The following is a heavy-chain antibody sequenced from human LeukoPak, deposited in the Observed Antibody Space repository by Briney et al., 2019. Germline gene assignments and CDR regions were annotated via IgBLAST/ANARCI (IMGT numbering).Heavy chain of an antibody. J-gene: IGHJ4*02. V-gene: IGHV3-74*01. CDR1: GFTFSSHL. D-gene: IGHD1-14*01. Sequence: GGSLRLSCAASGFTFSSHLMHWVRQAQGTGLVWVSSVKSDGTATNYADSVKGRFTISRDNAKNTLYMQMNSLRVEDTAVYYCVRKFATGDWGQGTLVTVSS. CDR3: VRKFATGD. CDR2: VKSDGTAT.